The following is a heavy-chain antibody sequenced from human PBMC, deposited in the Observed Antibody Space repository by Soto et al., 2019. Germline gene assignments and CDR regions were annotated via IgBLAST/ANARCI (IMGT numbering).Heavy chain of an antibody. CDR1: GASVNSGSYY. J-gene: IGHJ4*02. CDR2: VYSSGST. CDR3: ARADWLSFDY. V-gene: IGHV4-61*01. D-gene: IGHD3-9*01. Sequence: QVQLQESGPGLVKPSETLSLTCTVSGASVNSGSYYWSWIRQPPGKGLELIGYVYSSGSTNYNPSLKSRLTISLDTSKNQFSLRLTSVTAADTAMYYCARADWLSFDYWGQGTLITVSS.